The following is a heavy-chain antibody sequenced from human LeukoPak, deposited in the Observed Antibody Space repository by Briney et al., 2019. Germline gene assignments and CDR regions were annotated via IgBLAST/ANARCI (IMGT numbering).Heavy chain of an antibody. CDR3: ARKYCYGSGSYYNPGPFDY. Sequence: GGSLRLSCAASGFTFSDYYMSWIRQAPGKGLEWVSYISSSGSTIYYADSVKGRFTISRDNAKNSLYLQMNSLRAEDTAVYYCARKYCYGSGSYYNPGPFDYWGQGTLVTVSS. CDR2: ISSSGSTI. CDR1: GFTFSDYY. V-gene: IGHV3-11*01. J-gene: IGHJ4*02. D-gene: IGHD3-10*01.